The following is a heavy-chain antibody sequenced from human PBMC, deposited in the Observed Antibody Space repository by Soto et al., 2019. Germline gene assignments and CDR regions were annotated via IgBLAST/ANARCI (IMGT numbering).Heavy chain of an antibody. D-gene: IGHD3-22*01. V-gene: IGHV1-18*01. J-gene: IGHJ4*02. Sequence: ASVKVSCKASGYTFTSYGISWVRQAPGQGLEWMGWISAYNGNTNYAQKLQGRVTMTTDTSTSTAYMELWSLRSDDTAVYYCARDLFGSYYDSSGVDYWGQGTLVTVSS. CDR1: GYTFTSYG. CDR2: ISAYNGNT. CDR3: ARDLFGSYYDSSGVDY.